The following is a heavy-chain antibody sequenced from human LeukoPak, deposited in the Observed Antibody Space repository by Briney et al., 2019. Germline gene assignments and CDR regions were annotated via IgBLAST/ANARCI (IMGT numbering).Heavy chain of an antibody. CDR3: AREVMVRGVLDH. V-gene: IGHV4-61*02. D-gene: IGHD3-10*01. Sequence: PSETLSLTCTVSGGSISSGGYYWSWIRQPAGKGLEWIGRIYTSGGTNYNPSLKSRVTISVDTSKNQFSLKLSSVTAADTAVYYCAREVMVRGVLDHWGQGTPVTVSS. CDR2: IYTSGGT. CDR1: GGSISSGGYY. J-gene: IGHJ4*02.